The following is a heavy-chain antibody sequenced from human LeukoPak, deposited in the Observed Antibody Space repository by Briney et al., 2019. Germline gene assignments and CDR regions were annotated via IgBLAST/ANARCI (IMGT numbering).Heavy chain of an antibody. J-gene: IGHJ2*01. CDR3: ARVYSGSWYSDL. V-gene: IGHV3-48*03. CDR2: ISRSGRTI. CDR1: GFTFSGYE. D-gene: IGHD5-12*01. Sequence: PGGSLRLSCAASGFTFSGYEMNWVRQAPGKGLEWVAYISRSGRTIYDADSVKGRFTISRDNAKNSLYLQVNSLRAEDTAVYYCARVYSGSWYSDLWGRGTLVTVSS.